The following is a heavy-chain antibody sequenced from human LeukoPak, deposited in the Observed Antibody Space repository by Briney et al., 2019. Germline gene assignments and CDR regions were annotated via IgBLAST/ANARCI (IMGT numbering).Heavy chain of an antibody. J-gene: IGHJ6*02. CDR3: ARSTTGGYGMDV. CDR1: GFTFSSYA. D-gene: IGHD4-17*01. CDR2: ISSNGDRT. V-gene: IGHV3-64*02. Sequence: GGSLRLSCAASGFTFSSYAMHWVRQAPGKGLEYVSTISSNGDRTYYADSVKGRFTISGDNSQNTLSLQMGSLRAEDMAVYYCARSTTGGYGMDVWGQGTTVTVSS.